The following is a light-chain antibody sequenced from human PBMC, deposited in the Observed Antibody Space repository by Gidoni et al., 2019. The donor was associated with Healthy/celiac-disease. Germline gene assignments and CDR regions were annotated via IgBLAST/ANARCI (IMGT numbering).Light chain of an antibody. V-gene: IGKV1-5*01. CDR1: QSIISW. CDR2: DAS. Sequence: DIQMTTSPSTLSASLGDRVTIPCRASQSIISWLGRYQENPGKAPTHLIYDASSLESGAPSRFSDSGSGTEFALNISSLQPDDFATYYCQQYNSYSNTFGQGTKLEIK. CDR3: QQYNSYSNT. J-gene: IGKJ2*01.